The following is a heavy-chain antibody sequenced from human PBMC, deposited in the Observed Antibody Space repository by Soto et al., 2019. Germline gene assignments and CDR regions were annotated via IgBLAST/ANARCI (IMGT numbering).Heavy chain of an antibody. J-gene: IGHJ6*02. Sequence: EVQLVESGGGLVQPGGSLRLSCAASGFTFSSYDMHWVRQATGKGLEWVSAIGTAGDTYYPGSVKGRFTISGENAKNSLYLQMNSLRAGDTAVYYCARGRVAATHYYYYGMDVWGQGTTVTVSS. CDR2: IGTAGDT. D-gene: IGHD2-15*01. CDR3: ARGRVAATHYYYYGMDV. V-gene: IGHV3-13*01. CDR1: GFTFSSYD.